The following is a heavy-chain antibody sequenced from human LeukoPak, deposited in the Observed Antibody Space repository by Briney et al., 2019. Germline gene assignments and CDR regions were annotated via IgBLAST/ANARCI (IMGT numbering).Heavy chain of an antibody. CDR2: IRPSGDNT. CDR3: ARVAGWHWFAP. J-gene: IGHJ5*02. Sequence: GGALILSCAASGFTFSSYDMTWVRPAPGRGLEGVSSIRPSGDNTYYGDSVKGRFIISRDNSKNTVYLQMNNMRVDDTAVYYCARVAGWHWFAPWGQGTLVTVSS. D-gene: IGHD6-19*01. CDR1: GFTFSSYD. V-gene: IGHV3-23*01.